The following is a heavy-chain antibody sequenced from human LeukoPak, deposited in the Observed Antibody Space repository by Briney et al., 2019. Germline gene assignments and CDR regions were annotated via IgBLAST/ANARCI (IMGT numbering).Heavy chain of an antibody. V-gene: IGHV3-9*01. Sequence: GRSLRLSCAASGFTFDNYAMHWVRQAPGKGLEWVSGIAWNSGNTGFADSVMGRFTISRDNAEDSLYLQMNSLTPEDTAFYFCAKDMNSYGSGSSYNPWGPFDSWGQGTLVTVSS. CDR3: AKDMNSYGSGSSYNPWGPFDS. J-gene: IGHJ4*02. CDR2: IAWNSGNT. CDR1: GFTFDNYA. D-gene: IGHD3-10*01.